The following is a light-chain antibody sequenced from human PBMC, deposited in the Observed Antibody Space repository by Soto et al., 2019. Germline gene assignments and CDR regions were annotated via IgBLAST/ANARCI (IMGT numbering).Light chain of an antibody. CDR2: QDS. J-gene: IGLJ2*01. Sequence: SYELTQPPSVSVSPGQTASLTCSGDKLGDKYACWYQQKPGQSPVLVIYQDSKRPSGIPERFSGSNSGNTATLTISGTQARDEADYYCQAWDSSTLVFGGGTKLTVL. CDR1: KLGDKY. V-gene: IGLV3-1*01. CDR3: QAWDSSTLV.